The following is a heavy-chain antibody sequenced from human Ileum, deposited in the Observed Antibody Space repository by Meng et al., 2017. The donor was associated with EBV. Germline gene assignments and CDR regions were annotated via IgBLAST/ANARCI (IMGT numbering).Heavy chain of an antibody. V-gene: IGHV4-39*01. CDR1: GDSISSIPYF. CDR2: IYYSGNT. CDR3: ARQLDTVTSGD. Sequence: QVQLQESGPGLVKPSETLSLTCTVSGDSISSIPYFWGWIRQPPGKGLEWIGSIYYSGNTYYTPSLKSRLTISVDTSKNQFSLKLTSVTAADTAVYYCARQLDTVTSGDWGQGTLVTVSS. D-gene: IGHD4-17*01. J-gene: IGHJ4*02.